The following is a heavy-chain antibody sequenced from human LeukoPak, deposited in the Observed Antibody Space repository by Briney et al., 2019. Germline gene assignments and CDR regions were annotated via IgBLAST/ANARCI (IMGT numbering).Heavy chain of an antibody. CDR1: GFTFSSYS. V-gene: IGHV3-21*01. Sequence: PGGSLRLSCAASGFTFSSYSMNWVRQAPGKGLEWVSSISSSSSYIYYADSVKGRFTISRDNAKNSLYLQMNSLRAEDTAVYYCARDGSRTLGGRYVDYWGQGTLVTVSS. J-gene: IGHJ4*02. CDR2: ISSSSSYI. CDR3: ARDGSRTLGGRYVDY. D-gene: IGHD3-9*01.